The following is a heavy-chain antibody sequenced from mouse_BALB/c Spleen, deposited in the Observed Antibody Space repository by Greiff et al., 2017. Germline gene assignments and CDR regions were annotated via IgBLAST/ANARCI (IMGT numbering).Heavy chain of an antibody. V-gene: IGHV1-9*01. CDR2: ILPGSGST. J-gene: IGHJ4*01. CDR3: ARFDGYPSYAMDY. CDR1: GYTFSSYW. Sequence: VKLVESGAELMKPGASVKISCKATGYTFSSYWIEWVKQRPGHGLEWIGEILPGSGSTNYNEKFKGKATFTADTSSNTAYMQLSSLTSEDSAVYYCARFDGYPSYAMDYWGQGTSVTGSS. D-gene: IGHD2-3*01.